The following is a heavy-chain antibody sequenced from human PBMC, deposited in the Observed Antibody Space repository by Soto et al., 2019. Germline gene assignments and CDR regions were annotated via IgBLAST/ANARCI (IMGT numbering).Heavy chain of an antibody. D-gene: IGHD1-26*01. V-gene: IGHV3-30*18. CDR2: ISYDGSEK. CDR1: GFTFSSLG. CDR3: VKERTGTWDFDY. J-gene: IGHJ4*02. Sequence: QVQLVESGGGVVQPGRPLRLSCAASGFTFSSLGMHWVRQAPGKGLEWVAVISYDGSEKYYADSVKGRFTISRDNSKNPLSLQMSSLRAEDTAVYYCVKERTGTWDFDYWGQGTLVTVSS.